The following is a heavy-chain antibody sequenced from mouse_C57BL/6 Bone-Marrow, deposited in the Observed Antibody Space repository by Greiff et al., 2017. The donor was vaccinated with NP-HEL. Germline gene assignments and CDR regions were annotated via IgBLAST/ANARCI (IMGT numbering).Heavy chain of an antibody. Sequence: EVKLVESGGGLVKPGGSLKLSCAASGFTFSSYAMSWVRQTPEKRLEWVATISDGGSYTYYPDNVKGRFTISRDNAKNNLYLQMSHLKSEDTAMYYCARPYGNYDAWFAYWGQGTLVTVSA. CDR3: ARPYGNYDAWFAY. J-gene: IGHJ3*01. V-gene: IGHV5-4*03. CDR1: GFTFSSYA. D-gene: IGHD2-1*01. CDR2: ISDGGSYT.